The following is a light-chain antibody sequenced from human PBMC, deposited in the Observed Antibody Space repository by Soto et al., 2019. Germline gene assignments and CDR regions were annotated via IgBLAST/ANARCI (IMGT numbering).Light chain of an antibody. V-gene: IGLV2-23*01. J-gene: IGLJ1*01. Sequence: QSVLTQPASVSGSPGQSITISCTGTSSDVGSYNLVSWYQQHPGKAPKLMIYEASKRPSGVSNRFSASKSGNTASLTISGLQAEDEADYYCYSYAGSRIFYVFGTGTKV. CDR2: EAS. CDR3: YSYAGSRIFYV. CDR1: SSDVGSYNL.